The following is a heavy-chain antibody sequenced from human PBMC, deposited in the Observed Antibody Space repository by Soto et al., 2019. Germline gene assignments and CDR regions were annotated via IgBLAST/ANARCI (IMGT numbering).Heavy chain of an antibody. CDR3: ARRYCSTTSCLAGFDP. CDR1: GGSFSGDH. V-gene: IGHV4-34*01. Sequence: SETLSLTCAVYGGSFSGDHWSWIRQPPGKGLEWIGEINHSGSTNYNPSLKSRVTISVDTSKKQISLKLNSVTAADTAVYYCARRYCSTTSCLAGFDPWGRGTLVTVSS. CDR2: INHSGST. J-gene: IGHJ5*02. D-gene: IGHD2-2*01.